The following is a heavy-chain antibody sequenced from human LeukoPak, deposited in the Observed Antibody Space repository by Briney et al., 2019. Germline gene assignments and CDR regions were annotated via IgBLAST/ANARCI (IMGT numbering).Heavy chain of an antibody. Sequence: GGSLRLSCAASGFTFSGYWMHWVRQAPGKGLVWVSRINSDGSSTSYADSVKGRFTISRDNAKNSLYLQMNSLRAEDTAIYYCARSGQHLFDFWGQGTLVTVSS. V-gene: IGHV3-74*01. CDR3: ARSGQHLFDF. J-gene: IGHJ4*02. CDR1: GFTFSGYW. D-gene: IGHD6-13*01. CDR2: INSDGSST.